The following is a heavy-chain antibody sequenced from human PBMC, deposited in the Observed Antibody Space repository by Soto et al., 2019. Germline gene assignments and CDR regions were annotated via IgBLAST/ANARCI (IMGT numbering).Heavy chain of an antibody. CDR3: ARRKERSGPYYLDL. V-gene: IGHV1-8*01. CDR2: MNPNNGNA. Sequence: XSVKVSCKASGFPFITYDFIWVRQAAGQGLEWMGWMNPNNGNAGFAQKFRGRINMTRNTSISTAYLELSSLRSDDSAVYFCARRKERSGPYYLDLWGQGTQVTVSS. CDR1: GFPFITYD. J-gene: IGHJ4*02. D-gene: IGHD6-25*01.